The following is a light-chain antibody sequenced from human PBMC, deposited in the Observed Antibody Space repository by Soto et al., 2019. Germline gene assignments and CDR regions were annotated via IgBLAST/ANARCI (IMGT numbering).Light chain of an antibody. CDR3: QQCGSSST. J-gene: IGKJ5*01. CDR2: GAS. Sequence: VCTQSPVTLSLSPGERATLSCRASQTFSNSFLSWFQQIPGQAPRLLIYGASMRATGIPDRFSGSGSGTDFTLTISRLEPEDFAVYYCQQCGSSSTFGQGTRLEIK. CDR1: QTFSNSF. V-gene: IGKV3-20*01.